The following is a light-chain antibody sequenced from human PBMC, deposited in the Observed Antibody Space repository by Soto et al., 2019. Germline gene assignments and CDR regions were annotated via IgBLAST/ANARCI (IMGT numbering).Light chain of an antibody. V-gene: IGLV4-69*01. CDR2: VDSDGSL. Sequence: QLVLTQSPSASASLGASVKLTCTLSSGHNNYAIAWYQQQSEKGPRYLMKVDSDGSLRKGDGIPDRFSGSNSGAERYLTISSLQSEDEADYYCQTWGPGIWVFGGGTQLTVL. CDR1: SGHNNYA. J-gene: IGLJ3*02. CDR3: QTWGPGIWV.